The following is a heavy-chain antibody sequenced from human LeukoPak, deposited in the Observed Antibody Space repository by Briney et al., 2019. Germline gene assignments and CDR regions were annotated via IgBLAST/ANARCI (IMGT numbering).Heavy chain of an antibody. CDR1: GYTFTSYG. D-gene: IGHD3-3*01. V-gene: IGHV1-18*03. CDR2: ISAYNGNT. Sequence: GASVKFSCKASGYTFTSYGISWVRQAPGQGLEWMGWISAYNGNTNYAQKLQGRVTITTDTSTSTAYMELRSLRSDDMAVYYCARAFGVVIKGYYYMDVWGKGTTVTVSS. CDR3: ARAFGVVIKGYYYMDV. J-gene: IGHJ6*03.